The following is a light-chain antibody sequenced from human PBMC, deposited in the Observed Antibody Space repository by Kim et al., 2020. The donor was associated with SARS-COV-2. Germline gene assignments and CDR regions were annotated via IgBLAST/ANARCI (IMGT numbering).Light chain of an antibody. Sequence: SSELTQDPAVSVALGQTVRITCQGDSLRSYYASWYQQKPGQAPVVVIYGKNNRPSGIPDRFSGSSSGNTASLTITGAQAEDEADYYCNSRDSSGNHPVVF. CDR1: SLRSYY. CDR3: NSRDSSGNHPVV. J-gene: IGLJ2*01. CDR2: GKN. V-gene: IGLV3-19*01.